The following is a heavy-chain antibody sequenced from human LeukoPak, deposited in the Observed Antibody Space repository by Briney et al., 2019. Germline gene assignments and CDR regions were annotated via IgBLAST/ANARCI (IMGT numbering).Heavy chain of an antibody. V-gene: IGHV3-23*01. CDR1: GFTFSSYA. CDR2: ISGSSGST. CDR3: AKGKGSEAAHFDY. J-gene: IGHJ4*02. Sequence: GGSLRLSCAASGFTFSSYAMSWVRQAPGKGLEWVSAISGSSGSTYYADSVKGRFTISRDNSKNTLCLQMNSLRAEDTAVYYCAKGKGSEAAHFDYWGQGTLVTVSS. D-gene: IGHD2-15*01.